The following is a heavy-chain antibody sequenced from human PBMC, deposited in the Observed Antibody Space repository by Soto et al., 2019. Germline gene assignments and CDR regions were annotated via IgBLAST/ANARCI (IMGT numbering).Heavy chain of an antibody. V-gene: IGHV1-46*01. CDR1: GYTFTSYY. CDR2: INPSGGST. J-gene: IGHJ4*02. CDR3: ARDGGVGATAGGADY. D-gene: IGHD1-26*01. Sequence: QVQLVQSGAEVKKPGASVKVSCKASGYTFTSYYMHWVRQAPGQGLEWMGIINPSGGSTSYAQKYQGRVTMTRDTSTSTVYMELSSLRSEDTAVYYCARDGGVGATAGGADYWGQGTLVTVSS.